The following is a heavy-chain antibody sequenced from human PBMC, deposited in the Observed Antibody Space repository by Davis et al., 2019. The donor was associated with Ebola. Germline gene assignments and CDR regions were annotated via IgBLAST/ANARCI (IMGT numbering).Heavy chain of an antibody. J-gene: IGHJ4*02. CDR3: ARGHYYDSSGYAEIDC. CDR1: GGSISSCSYY. CDR2: IYYSGST. D-gene: IGHD3-22*01. V-gene: IGHV4-39*01. Sequence: PSETLSLTCTVSGGSISSCSYYWGWIRQPPGKGMEWIGSIYYSGSTYYNPYLKSRVTISVDTSKNQFSLKLSFVTAADTAVYYCARGHYYDSSGYAEIDCWGQGTLVTVSS.